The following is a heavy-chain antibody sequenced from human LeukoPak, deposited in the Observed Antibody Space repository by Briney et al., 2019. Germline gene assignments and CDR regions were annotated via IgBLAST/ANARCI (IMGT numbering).Heavy chain of an antibody. D-gene: IGHD4-17*01. CDR1: GFTFSSYG. CDR2: ISSSSSYT. Sequence: GGSLRLSCAASGFTFSSYGMHWVRQAPGKGLEWVSDISSSSSYTNYADSVKGRFTISRDNAKNSLYLQMNSLRAEDTAVYYCVRGGRVTTVINYWGQRTLVTVSS. CDR3: VRGGRVTTVINY. V-gene: IGHV3-21*05. J-gene: IGHJ4*02.